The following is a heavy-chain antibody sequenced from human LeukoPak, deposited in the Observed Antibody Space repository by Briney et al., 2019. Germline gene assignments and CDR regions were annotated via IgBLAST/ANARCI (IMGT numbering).Heavy chain of an antibody. J-gene: IGHJ4*02. CDR2: ISGSGGST. V-gene: IGHV3-23*01. Sequence: PGGSLRLSCAASGFTFSSYAMSWVRQAPGKGLEWVSAISGSGGSTYYADSVKGRFTISRDNSKNTLNLQMNSLRAEDTAIYYCAKAPALYCSGGSCYLDYWGQGTLVTVSS. CDR3: AKAPALYCSGGSCYLDY. CDR1: GFTFSSYA. D-gene: IGHD2-15*01.